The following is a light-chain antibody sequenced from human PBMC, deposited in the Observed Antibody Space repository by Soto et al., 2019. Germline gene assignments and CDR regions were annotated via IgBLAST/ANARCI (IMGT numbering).Light chain of an antibody. CDR3: QQYDYWPPVT. V-gene: IGKV3-15*01. CDR1: QSVSSN. J-gene: IGKJ4*01. Sequence: EIVMTQSPATLSVSPGERATLSCRASQSVSSNLAWYQQKPGQALRLLIYGASTRATGIPARFSGSGSGTEFTLTISSLQSEDFAVYYCQQYDYWPPVTFGGGTKVEIK. CDR2: GAS.